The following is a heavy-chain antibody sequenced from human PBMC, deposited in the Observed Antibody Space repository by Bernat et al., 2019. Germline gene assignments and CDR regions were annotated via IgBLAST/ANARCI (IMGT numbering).Heavy chain of an antibody. CDR3: ARHRTVLATSPQYYHYFYMDV. CDR1: GGSLSSSLHY. J-gene: IGHJ6*03. V-gene: IGHV4-39*01. Sequence: QLQLQESGPRLVKPSETLSLSCTVSGGSLSSSLHYWGWIRQPPGKGLEWTGTIYYSGTSHYNPSLKSRVTISADTSKNQFHLTLSSVTAADTAVYFCARHRTVLATSPQYYHYFYMDVWGRVTTVTVS. D-gene: IGHD5-12*01. CDR2: IYYSGTS.